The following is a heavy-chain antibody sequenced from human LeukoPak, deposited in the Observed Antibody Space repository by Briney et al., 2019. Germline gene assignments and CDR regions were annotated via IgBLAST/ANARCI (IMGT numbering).Heavy chain of an antibody. CDR1: GFTFSSYS. J-gene: IGHJ4*02. D-gene: IGHD3-10*01. Sequence: GGSLRLSCAASGFTFSSYSMNWVRQAPGKGLEWASSISSSSSYIYYADSVKGRFTISRDNAKNSLYLQMNSLRAEDTAVYYCAKDFETYYYGSRRGPFDYWGQGTLVTVSS. V-gene: IGHV3-21*04. CDR3: AKDFETYYYGSRRGPFDY. CDR2: ISSSSSYI.